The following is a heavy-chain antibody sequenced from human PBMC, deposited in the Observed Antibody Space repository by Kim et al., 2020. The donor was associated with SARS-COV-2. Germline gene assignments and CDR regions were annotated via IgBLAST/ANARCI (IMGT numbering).Heavy chain of an antibody. V-gene: IGHV3-53*01. Sequence: GGSLRLSCAASGFTVSSNYMSWVRQAPRKGLEWVSVIYSGGSTYYADSVKGRFTISRDNSKNTLYLQMNSLRAEDTAVYYCARDTGYCSGGSCLTGLGDYWGQGTLVTVSS. CDR3: ARDTGYCSGGSCLTGLGDY. D-gene: IGHD2-15*01. CDR2: IYSGGST. J-gene: IGHJ4*02. CDR1: GFTVSSNY.